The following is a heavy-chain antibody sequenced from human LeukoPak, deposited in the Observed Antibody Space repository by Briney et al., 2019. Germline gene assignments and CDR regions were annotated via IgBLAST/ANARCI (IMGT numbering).Heavy chain of an antibody. V-gene: IGHV3-21*01. J-gene: IGHJ4*02. CDR2: ISSSSSYI. Sequence: GGSLRPSCAASGFTVSSNYMSWVRQAPGKGLEWVSSISSSSSYIYYADSVKGRFTISRDNAKNSLYLQMNSLRAEDTAVYYCATRPITMVRGVIVYWGQGTLVTVSS. CDR1: GFTVSSNY. CDR3: ATRPITMVRGVIVY. D-gene: IGHD3-10*01.